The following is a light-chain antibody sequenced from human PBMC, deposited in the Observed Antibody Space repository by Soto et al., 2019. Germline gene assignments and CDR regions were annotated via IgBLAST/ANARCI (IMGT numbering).Light chain of an antibody. V-gene: IGKV3-11*01. CDR1: QSVSSY. CDR2: DSS. Sequence: EIMLTQSPATLSLSPGEIATLSCRASQSVSSYLAWYQQKPGQAPRLLIYDSSNRANGIPARFSGSGCGTDFTLTISSLEPEDFAVYYCQQRSNWPPWTFGQGTKVEIK. CDR3: QQRSNWPPWT. J-gene: IGKJ1*01.